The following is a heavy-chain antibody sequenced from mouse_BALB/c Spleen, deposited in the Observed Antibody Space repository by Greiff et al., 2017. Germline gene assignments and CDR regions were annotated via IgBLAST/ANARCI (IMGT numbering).Heavy chain of an antibody. J-gene: IGHJ4*01. D-gene: IGHD2-10*01. CDR1: GFTFSSYT. Sequence: DVMLVESGGGLVQPGGSLKLSCAASGFTFSSYTMSWVRQTPEKRLEWVAYISNGGGSTYYPDTVKGRFTISRDNAKNTLYLQMSSLKSEDTAMYYCARQAYYGNYGAMDYWGQGTSVTVSS. V-gene: IGHV5-12-2*01. CDR3: ARQAYYGNYGAMDY. CDR2: ISNGGGST.